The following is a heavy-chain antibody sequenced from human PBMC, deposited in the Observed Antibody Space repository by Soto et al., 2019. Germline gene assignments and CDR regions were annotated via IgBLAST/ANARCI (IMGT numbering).Heavy chain of an antibody. V-gene: IGHV4-30-4*01. D-gene: IGHD7-27*01. CDR1: DGSIGSGDYY. CDR2: IYYSGST. Sequence: QVQLQESGPGLVKPSQTLSLTCTVSDGSIGSGDYYWSWIRQPPGKGLEWIGYIYYSGSTYYNPSLKSRLTISVDTSKNQFSLKLNSVTAADTALYYCARAPYRGANSRGAFDIWGQGTMVHVSS. J-gene: IGHJ3*02. CDR3: ARAPYRGANSRGAFDI.